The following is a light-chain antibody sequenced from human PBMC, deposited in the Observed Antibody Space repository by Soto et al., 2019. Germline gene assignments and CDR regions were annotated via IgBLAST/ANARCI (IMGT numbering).Light chain of an antibody. CDR2: DVN. Sequence: QSALTQSASVSGSPGQSITISCTGTSSDVGGYDYVSWYQQLPGKAPKLMIYDVNNRPSGVSNRFSGSKSGNTASLTISGLQAEDEADYYCSSYTGTSTFVFGGGTKVTVL. CDR3: SSYTGTSTFV. J-gene: IGLJ1*01. CDR1: SSDVGGYDY. V-gene: IGLV2-14*01.